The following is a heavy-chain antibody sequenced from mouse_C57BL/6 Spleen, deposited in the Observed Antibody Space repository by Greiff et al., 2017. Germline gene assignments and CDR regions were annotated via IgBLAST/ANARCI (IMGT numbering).Heavy chain of an antibody. CDR2: IDPSDSYT. CDR1: GYTFPSYW. D-gene: IGHD1-1*01. J-gene: IGHJ2*01. V-gene: IGHV1-59*01. Sequence: VQLQQPGAELVRPGTSVKLSCKASGYTFPSYWMHWVKQRPGQGLEWIGVIDPSDSYTNYNQKFKGKATLTVDTSSSTAYMQLSSLTSEDSAVYYCARRGITTVVATGYFDYWGQGTTLTVSS. CDR3: ARRGITTVVATGYFDY.